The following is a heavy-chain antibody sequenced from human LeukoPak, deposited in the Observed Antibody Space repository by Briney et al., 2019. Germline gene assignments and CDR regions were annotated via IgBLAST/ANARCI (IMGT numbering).Heavy chain of an antibody. CDR1: GFTFDDYG. V-gene: IGHV3-20*04. CDR3: ARAGGSYSNPYYFDY. Sequence: GSLRLSCAASGFTFDDYGMSWVRQAPGKGLEWVSGINWNGGSTGYADSVKGRFTISRDNAKNSLYLQMNSLRAEDTAVYYCARAGGSYSNPYYFDYWGQGTLVTVSS. J-gene: IGHJ4*02. D-gene: IGHD1-26*01. CDR2: INWNGGST.